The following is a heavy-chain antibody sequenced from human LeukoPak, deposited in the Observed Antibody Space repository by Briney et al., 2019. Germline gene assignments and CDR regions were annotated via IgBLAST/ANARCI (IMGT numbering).Heavy chain of an antibody. J-gene: IGHJ4*02. CDR2: ISSSSSYI. CDR1: GFTFSNFA. Sequence: GGSLRLSCAASGFTFSNFAMNWVRQAPGKGLEWVSSISSSSSYIYYADSVKGRFTISRDNAKNSLYLQMNSLRAEDTAVYYCASTLGNSASYFDYWGQGTLVTVSS. CDR3: ASTLGNSASYFDY. D-gene: IGHD1-26*01. V-gene: IGHV3-21*01.